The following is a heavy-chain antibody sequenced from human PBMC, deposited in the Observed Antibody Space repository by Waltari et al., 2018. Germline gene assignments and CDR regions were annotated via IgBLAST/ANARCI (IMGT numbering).Heavy chain of an antibody. CDR3: AKGRGYPKDL. Sequence: QVQLVQSGAEVKKPGASVKVSCKVSGYTLTELSMHWVRQAPGKGLEWMGRVDPEDGETIYAEKFQGRVTITADTSTDTAYMELSSLRSEDTAVYYCAKGRGYPKDLWGRGTLVTVSS. CDR1: GYTLTELS. V-gene: IGHV1-24*01. J-gene: IGHJ2*01. D-gene: IGHD3-10*01. CDR2: VDPEDGET.